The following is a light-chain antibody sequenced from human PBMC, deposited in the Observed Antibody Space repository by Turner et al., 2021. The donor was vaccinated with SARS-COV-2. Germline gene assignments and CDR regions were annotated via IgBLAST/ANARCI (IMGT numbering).Light chain of an antibody. CDR3: HQYAFSPFT. CDR1: QSVANNY. V-gene: IGKV3-20*01. Sequence: VLTQSSGTLSLSPGERVSLSCRASQSVANNYVAWYQHRPGQAPRLLIYAASSGAAGIPERFIGGGSGTAFTLTITSLEPEDVGIYFCHQYAFSPFTFGGGTKVEVK. J-gene: IGKJ4*01. CDR2: AAS.